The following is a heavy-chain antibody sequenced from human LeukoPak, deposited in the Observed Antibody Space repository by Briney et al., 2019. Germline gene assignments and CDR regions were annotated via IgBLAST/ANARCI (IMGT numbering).Heavy chain of an antibody. J-gene: IGHJ6*03. D-gene: IGHD6-6*01. CDR1: GGSISSSSYY. CDR2: IYYSGST. Sequence: SETLSLTCTVSGGSISSSSYYWGWIRQPPGKGLEWIGSIYYSGSTYYNPSLKSRVTISVDTSKSQFSLKLSSVTAADTAVYYCARVVRGRGPVLGGCYYYMDVWGKGTTVTVSS. V-gene: IGHV4-39*07. CDR3: ARVVRGRGPVLGGCYYYMDV.